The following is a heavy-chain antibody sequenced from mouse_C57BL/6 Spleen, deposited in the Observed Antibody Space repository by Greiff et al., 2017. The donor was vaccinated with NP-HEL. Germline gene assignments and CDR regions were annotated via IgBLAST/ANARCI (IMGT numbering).Heavy chain of an antibody. Sequence: VQLQQSGTVLARPGASVKMSCKTSGYTFTSYWMHWVNQRPGQGLEWIGAIYPGNSDTSYNQKFKGKAKLTAVTSASTAYMELSSLTNEDSAVYYCTRRDYSNPSFAYWGQGTLVTVSA. CDR2: IYPGNSDT. V-gene: IGHV1-5*01. D-gene: IGHD2-5*01. J-gene: IGHJ3*01. CDR1: GYTFTSYW. CDR3: TRRDYSNPSFAY.